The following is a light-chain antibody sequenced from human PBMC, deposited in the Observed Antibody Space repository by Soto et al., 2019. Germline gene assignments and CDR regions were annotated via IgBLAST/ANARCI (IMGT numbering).Light chain of an antibody. V-gene: IGKV1-33*01. CDR2: DAS. Sequence: DLQMTQSPSSLSASVGDRVTITCQASQDIRNSLNWYQQKPGKAPKLLIFDASDLETGVPSRFSGSGSGTDFTFTISSLQPEDIATYYCQQYDNLPLTFGGGTKVEIK. CDR3: QQYDNLPLT. J-gene: IGKJ4*01. CDR1: QDIRNS.